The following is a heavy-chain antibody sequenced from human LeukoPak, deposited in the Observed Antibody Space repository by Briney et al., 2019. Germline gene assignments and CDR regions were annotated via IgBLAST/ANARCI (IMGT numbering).Heavy chain of an antibody. V-gene: IGHV4-59*01. CDR3: ARDLLGSGFDP. CDR2: IYYSGST. CDR1: GGSISSYY. Sequence: KPSETLSLTCTVSGGSISSYYWSWIRQPPGKGLEWIGYIYYSGSTNYNPSLKSRVTISVDTSKNQFSLKLSSVTAADTAVYYCARDLLGSGFDPWGQGTLVTVSS. J-gene: IGHJ5*02. D-gene: IGHD2/OR15-2a*01.